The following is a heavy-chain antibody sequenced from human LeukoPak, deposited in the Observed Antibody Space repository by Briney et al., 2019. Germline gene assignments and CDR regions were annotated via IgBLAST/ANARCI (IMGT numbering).Heavy chain of an antibody. J-gene: IGHJ5*02. CDR1: GFTFSSYA. Sequence: QTGGSLRLSCAASGFTFSSYAMSWVRQAPGKGLEWVSSISGSGGSTYYADSVKGRFTISRDNSKNTLYLQMNSLRAEDTAVYYCAKDPLLWFGELSDWFDPWGQGTLVTVSS. D-gene: IGHD3-10*01. CDR3: AKDPLLWFGELSDWFDP. V-gene: IGHV3-23*01. CDR2: ISGSGGST.